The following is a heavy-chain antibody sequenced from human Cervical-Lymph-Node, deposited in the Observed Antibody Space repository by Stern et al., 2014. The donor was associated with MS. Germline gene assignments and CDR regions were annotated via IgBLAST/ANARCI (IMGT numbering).Heavy chain of an antibody. CDR3: ARGSDWYPFDY. V-gene: IGHV3-30*03. J-gene: IGHJ4*02. CDR1: GFGFATYG. CDR2: ISFDGSNK. D-gene: IGHD6-19*01. Sequence: MQLVESGGGVVQPGRSLRLSCAASGFGFATYGMNWVRQAPGKGLEWVAVISFDGSNKNYAVSVKGRFTISRDNSKNTLYLQMSSLRAEDTAVYYCARGSDWYPFDYWGQGTLVTVSS.